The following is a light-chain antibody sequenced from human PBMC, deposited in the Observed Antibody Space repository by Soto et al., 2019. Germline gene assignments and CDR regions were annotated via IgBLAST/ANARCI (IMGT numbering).Light chain of an antibody. CDR2: EVR. CDR1: SNDVGGYKY. V-gene: IGLV2-14*01. CDR3: RSYTSSNTLV. Sequence: QSALTQPASVSGSPGQSITIFCIGSSNDVGGYKYVSWYQQHPGKAPKLIIYEVRNRPSGVSDRFSGSKSGNTASLTISGLQAEDDAHYYCRSYTSSNTLVFGGGTKVTVL. J-gene: IGLJ3*02.